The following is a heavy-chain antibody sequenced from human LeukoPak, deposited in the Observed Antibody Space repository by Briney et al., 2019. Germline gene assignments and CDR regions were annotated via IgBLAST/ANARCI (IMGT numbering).Heavy chain of an antibody. J-gene: IGHJ5*02. D-gene: IGHD1-14*01. CDR3: ARGNRYRIDP. CDR1: GFTFSSYE. Sequence: GGSLRLSCAASGFTFSSYEMNWVRQAPGKGLEWVSYISSIGSTIYYADSVKGRFTISRDNAKNSLYLQMNSLRAEDTAVYYCARGNRYRIDPWGQGTLVTVSS. V-gene: IGHV3-48*03. CDR2: ISSIGSTI.